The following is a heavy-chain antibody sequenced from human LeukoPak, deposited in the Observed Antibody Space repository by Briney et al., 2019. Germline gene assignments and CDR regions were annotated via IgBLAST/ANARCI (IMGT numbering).Heavy chain of an antibody. CDR1: GYTFTSYA. J-gene: IGHJ4*02. D-gene: IGHD3-22*01. V-gene: IGHV1-3*01. CDR2: INAGNGNT. CDR3: ARGYYYDSSSPGSLDY. Sequence: GASVNVSCKASGYTFTSYAMHWVRQAPGQRLEWMGWINAGNGNTKYSQKFQGRVTVTRDTSASTAYMELSSLRSEDTAVYYCARGYYYDSSSPGSLDYWGQGTLVTVSS.